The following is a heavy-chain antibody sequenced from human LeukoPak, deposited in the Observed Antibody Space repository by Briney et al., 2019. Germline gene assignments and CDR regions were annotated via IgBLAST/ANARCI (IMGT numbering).Heavy chain of an antibody. J-gene: IGHJ3*02. V-gene: IGHV3-21*01. D-gene: IGHD6-25*01. CDR1: GFTFSSYS. CDR3: ARTRGSSDDAFDI. CDR2: ISSSSSYI. Sequence: GGSLRPSCAASGFTFSSYSMNWVRQAPGKGLEWVSSISSSSSYIYYADSVKGRFTISRDNAKNSLYLQMNSLRAEDTAVYYCARTRGSSDDAFDIWGQGTMVTVSS.